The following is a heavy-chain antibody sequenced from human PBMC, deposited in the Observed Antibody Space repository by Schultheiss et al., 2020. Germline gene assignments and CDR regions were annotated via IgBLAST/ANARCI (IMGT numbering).Heavy chain of an antibody. J-gene: IGHJ4*02. CDR3: ARHKRYDYVWGSYPSLFDY. CDR2: IYYSGST. CDR1: GGSFSGYY. D-gene: IGHD3-16*02. V-gene: IGHV4-34*01. Sequence: SATLSLTCAVYGGSFSGYYWSWIRQPPGKGLEWIGSIYYSGSTYYNPSLKSRVTISVDTSKNQFSLKLSSVTAADTAVYYCARHKRYDYVWGSYPSLFDYWGQGTLVTVYS.